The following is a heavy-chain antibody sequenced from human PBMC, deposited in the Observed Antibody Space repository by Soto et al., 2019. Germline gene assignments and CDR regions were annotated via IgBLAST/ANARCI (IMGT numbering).Heavy chain of an antibody. CDR3: PRQPRVFAVDAGHFDY. CDR2: IYYSGST. D-gene: IGHD3-16*02. V-gene: IGHV4-39*01. J-gene: IGHJ4*02. Sequence: ASETLSLTCTVSGGSISSSSYYWGWIRQPPGKGLEWIGSIYYSGSTYYNPSLKSRVTISVDTSKNQFSLKLSSVTAADTAVYYCPRQPRVFAVDAGHFDYWGQGTLVSVS. CDR1: GGSISSSSYY.